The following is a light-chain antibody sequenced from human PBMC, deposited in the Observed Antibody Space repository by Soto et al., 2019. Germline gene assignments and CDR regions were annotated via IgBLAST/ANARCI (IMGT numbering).Light chain of an antibody. CDR2: RNN. J-gene: IGLJ1*01. CDR1: SSKNEKKF. Sequence: QSALTQPPPTSGAPRPRGNLSFFWSSSKNEKKFVYWYQQLPGTAPKLLIYRNNQRPSMVPDRFSGSKSGTSASLAISGLRSEDEADYYCAAWDDSLSGLYVFGTGTKVTVL. CDR3: AAWDDSLSGLYV. V-gene: IGLV1-47*01.